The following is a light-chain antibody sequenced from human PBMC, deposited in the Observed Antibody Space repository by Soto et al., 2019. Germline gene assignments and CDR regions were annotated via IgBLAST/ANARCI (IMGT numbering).Light chain of an antibody. CDR2: GAS. V-gene: IGKV3D-15*01. J-gene: IGKJ2*01. CDR1: QSVRSN. Sequence: EIVMTQSPATLSVSPGERATLSCRASQSVRSNLAWYQQKPGQAPRLLIYGASTRATGIPARFSGSGSGTECTLTISSLQSEDFAVYYCQQYNNWPHTFGQGTKLEIK. CDR3: QQYNNWPHT.